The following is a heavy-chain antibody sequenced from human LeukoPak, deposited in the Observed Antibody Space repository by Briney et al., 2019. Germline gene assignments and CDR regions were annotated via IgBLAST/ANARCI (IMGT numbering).Heavy chain of an antibody. CDR1: GFTFSSYG. V-gene: IGHV3-23*01. Sequence: PGGSLRLSCVPSGFTFSSYGMHWVRQAPGKGLEWVSAISGRGDITYYTDSVKGRFTISRDTSRSTLYLQMSSLRAEDTAVYYCTKDLAFCGGDCYSGADNWGQGALVTVSS. J-gene: IGHJ4*02. CDR3: TKDLAFCGGDCYSGADN. D-gene: IGHD2-21*01. CDR2: ISGRGDIT.